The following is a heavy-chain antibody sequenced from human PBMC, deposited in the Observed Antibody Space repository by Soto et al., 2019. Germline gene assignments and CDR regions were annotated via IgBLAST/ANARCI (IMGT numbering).Heavy chain of an antibody. CDR3: ARGQWYSSGWYYGMDV. CDR1: GGSISSGGYY. CDR2: IYYSGST. D-gene: IGHD6-19*01. V-gene: IGHV4-31*03. Sequence: SQTLSLTCTVSGGSISSGGYYWSWIRQHAGKGLEWIGYIYYSGSTYYNPSLKSRVTISVDTSKNQFSLKLSSVTAADTAVYYCARGQWYSSGWYYGMDVWGQGTTVTVSS. J-gene: IGHJ6*02.